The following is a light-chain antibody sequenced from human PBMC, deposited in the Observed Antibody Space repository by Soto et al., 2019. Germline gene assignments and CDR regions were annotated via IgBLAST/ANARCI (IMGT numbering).Light chain of an antibody. CDR1: SSNIGAGYD. J-gene: IGLJ1*01. CDR3: QSYDSSLVV. Sequence: QPVLTQPPSVSGAPGQRVTISCTGSSSNIGAGYDVHWYQQLPGTAPKLLIYGNSNRPSGVPDRFSGSKSGTSASLAITGVQAEHEADSYCQSYDSSLVVFGSGTKLTVL. V-gene: IGLV1-40*01. CDR2: GNS.